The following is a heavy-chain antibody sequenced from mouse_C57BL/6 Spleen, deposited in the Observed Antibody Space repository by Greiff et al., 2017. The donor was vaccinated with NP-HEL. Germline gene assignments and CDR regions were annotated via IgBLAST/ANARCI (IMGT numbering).Heavy chain of an antibody. J-gene: IGHJ4*01. CDR1: GFTFSDYG. V-gene: IGHV5-17*01. Sequence: DVMLVESGGGLVKPGGSLKLSCAASGFTFSDYGMHWVRQAPEKGLEWVAYISSGSSTIYYADTVKGRFTISRDNAKNTLFLQMTSLRSEDTAMYYCARTYYGYRYYAMDYWGQGTSVTVSS. D-gene: IGHD2-9*01. CDR3: ARTYYGYRYYAMDY. CDR2: ISSGSSTI.